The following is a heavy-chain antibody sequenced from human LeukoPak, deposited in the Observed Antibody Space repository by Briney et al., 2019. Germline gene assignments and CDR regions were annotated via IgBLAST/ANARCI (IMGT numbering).Heavy chain of an antibody. V-gene: IGHV3-7*01. CDR3: VRNRGWYALDM. CDR1: GFTFSEFW. J-gene: IGHJ3*02. CDR2: VNKDGYQE. D-gene: IGHD6-19*01. Sequence: GGSLRLSCVGSGFTFSEFWMTCVRQTPGQGLEWVANVNKDGYQEQYADSLRGRFTISKDNSKNSMYLQLNSLRAEDTGVYYCVRNRGWYALDMWGQGTMVTVSS.